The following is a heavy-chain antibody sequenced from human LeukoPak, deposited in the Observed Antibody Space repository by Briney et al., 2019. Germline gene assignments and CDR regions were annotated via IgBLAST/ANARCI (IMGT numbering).Heavy chain of an antibody. CDR2: INHSGSN. V-gene: IGHV4-34*01. J-gene: IGHJ4*02. Sequence: EPSETLSLTCAAYGCSFSGYYWSWIRQPPGKGLEWVAEINHSGSNNYNPSLKKRVTISLNTYNNQLPLMLMSIITADTAVYYYASYGWGSYQRLFDYWGQGSLVTVSS. CDR1: GCSFSGYY. D-gene: IGHD3-10*01. CDR3: ASYGWGSYQRLFDY.